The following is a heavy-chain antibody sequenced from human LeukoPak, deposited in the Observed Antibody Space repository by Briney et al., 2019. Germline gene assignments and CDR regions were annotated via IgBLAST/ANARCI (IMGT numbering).Heavy chain of an antibody. CDR2: IYYSGST. Sequence: SETLSLTCTASGGSISSYYWSWIRQPPGKGLEWIGYIYYSGSTNYNPSPKSRATISVDTSKNQFSLKLSSVTAADTAVYYCARGTYDFWSGYYYYGMDVWGQGTTVTVSS. J-gene: IGHJ6*02. V-gene: IGHV4-59*08. CDR3: ARGTYDFWSGYYYYGMDV. D-gene: IGHD3-3*01. CDR1: GGSISSYY.